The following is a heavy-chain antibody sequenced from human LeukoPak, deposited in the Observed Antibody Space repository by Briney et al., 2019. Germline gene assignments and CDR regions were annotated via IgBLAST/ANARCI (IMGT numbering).Heavy chain of an antibody. D-gene: IGHD6-19*01. CDR1: GYTFTSYY. CDR2: INPNSGGT. Sequence: ASVKVSCKASGYTFTSYYMHWVRQAPGQGLEWMGWINPNSGGTNYAQKFQGRVTMTRDTSISTAYMELSRLRSDDTAVYYCARDISDSSGWASGYYYMDVWGKGTTVTISS. CDR3: ARDISDSSGWASGYYYMDV. J-gene: IGHJ6*03. V-gene: IGHV1-2*02.